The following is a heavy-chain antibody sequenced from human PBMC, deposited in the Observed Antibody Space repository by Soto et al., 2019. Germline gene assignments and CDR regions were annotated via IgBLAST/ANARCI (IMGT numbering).Heavy chain of an antibody. J-gene: IGHJ3*02. Sequence: QVPLVQSGAEVKKPGASVTVSCKTSADTFTDYIHWVRKAPGQRLEWMGWINAGRGHTKYSQKLQGRVTFTKDTSATTIYTDLISVRSEDTAVYYCARDLSPRRTFDIWGQGTMVTVSS. CDR1: ADTFTDY. CDR2: INAGRGHT. CDR3: ARDLSPRRTFDI. V-gene: IGHV1-3*01.